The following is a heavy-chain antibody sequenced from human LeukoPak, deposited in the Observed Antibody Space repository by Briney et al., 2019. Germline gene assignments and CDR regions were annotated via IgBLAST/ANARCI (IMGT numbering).Heavy chain of an antibody. CDR2: ISYDGSNK. Sequence: PGGSLRLSCAASGFTFSSYAMHWVRQAPGKGLEWVAVISYDGSNKYYADSVKGRFTISRDNAKNSLYLQMNSLRAEDTAVYYCARGNDYSNIYYYYYMDVWGKGTTVTISS. V-gene: IGHV3-30*04. J-gene: IGHJ6*03. D-gene: IGHD4-11*01. CDR1: GFTFSSYA. CDR3: ARGNDYSNIYYYYYMDV.